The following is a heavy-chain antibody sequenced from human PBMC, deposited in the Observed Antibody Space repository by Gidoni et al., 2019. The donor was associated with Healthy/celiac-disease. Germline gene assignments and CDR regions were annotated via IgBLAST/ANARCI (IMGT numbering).Heavy chain of an antibody. CDR1: GGSISSGSYY. CDR2: IYTSGRT. Sequence: QVQLQESGPGLVKPSQTLSLTCTVPGGSISSGSYYWSWIRQPAGKGLEWIGRIYTSGRTNYNPSLKSRVAISVDTSKNQCSLKLSSVTAADTAVYYCARGGGYCSGGSCYDYYGMDVWGQGTTVTVSS. D-gene: IGHD2-15*01. CDR3: ARGGGYCSGGSCYDYYGMDV. J-gene: IGHJ6*02. V-gene: IGHV4-61*02.